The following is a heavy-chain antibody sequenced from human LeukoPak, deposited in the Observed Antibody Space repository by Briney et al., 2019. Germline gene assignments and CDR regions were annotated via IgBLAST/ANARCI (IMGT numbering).Heavy chain of an antibody. CDR3: ARSTTHPYYNYMDV. D-gene: IGHD4-17*01. CDR2: IGSSGSTV. Sequence: GGSLRVSCAASGFTFSAYEMNWVRQAPGQGLEWVSYIGSSGSTVYYADSVKGRFTISRDNAKNTLYLQMNSLRVEDTAVYYCARSTTHPYYNYMDVWGKGTTVTISS. V-gene: IGHV3-48*03. J-gene: IGHJ6*03. CDR1: GFTFSAYE.